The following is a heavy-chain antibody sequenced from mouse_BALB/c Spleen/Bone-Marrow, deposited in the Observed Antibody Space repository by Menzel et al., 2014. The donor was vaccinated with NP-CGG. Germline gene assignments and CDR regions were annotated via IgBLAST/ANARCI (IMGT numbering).Heavy chain of an antibody. Sequence: EAHLVESGGGLVKPGGSLKLSCAASGFTFSNFAMSWVRQTPDKRLEWVASISSGGSAYYPDSVKGRLSISRDNARDILFLQMSSLRSEDTAMYYCARGYDYDFDYWGQGTTLTVSS. J-gene: IGHJ2*01. CDR2: ISSGGSA. D-gene: IGHD2-4*01. CDR3: ARGYDYDFDY. CDR1: GFTFSNFA. V-gene: IGHV5-6-5*01.